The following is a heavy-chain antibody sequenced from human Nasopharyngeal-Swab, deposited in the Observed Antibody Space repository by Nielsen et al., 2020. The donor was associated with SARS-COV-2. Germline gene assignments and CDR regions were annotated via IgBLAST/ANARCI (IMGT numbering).Heavy chain of an antibody. Sequence: PGKGLEWIGSIYHSGSTYYNPSLKSRVTISVDTSKNQFSLKLSSVTAADTAVYYCARVSVMYNWKGVVDYWGQGTLVNVSS. V-gene: IGHV4-38-2*02. CDR3: ARVSVMYNWKGVVDY. J-gene: IGHJ4*02. D-gene: IGHD1-20*01. CDR2: IYHSGST.